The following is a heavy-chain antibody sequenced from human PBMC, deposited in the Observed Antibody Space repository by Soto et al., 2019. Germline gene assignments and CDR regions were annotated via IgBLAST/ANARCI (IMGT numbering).Heavy chain of an antibody. CDR3: ARDSNFWSGYYTGILNYYYMDV. J-gene: IGHJ6*03. CDR1: VYTFTSYH. D-gene: IGHD3-3*01. Sequence: ASVKVSRKASVYTFTSYHMHWVRQAPGQGLEWMGIINPSGGSTSYAQKFQGRVTMTRDTSTSTVYMELSSLRSEDTAVYYCARDSNFWSGYYTGILNYYYMDVWGKGTTVTVSS. V-gene: IGHV1-46*03. CDR2: INPSGGST.